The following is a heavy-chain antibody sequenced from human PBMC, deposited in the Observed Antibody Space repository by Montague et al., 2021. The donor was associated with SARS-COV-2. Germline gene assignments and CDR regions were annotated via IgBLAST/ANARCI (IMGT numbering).Heavy chain of an antibody. D-gene: IGHD6-25*01. CDR1: GDSITNIDYY. Sequence: SETLSLTCSVSGDSITNIDYYWAWIRQPPGKELQWIGSIYYSGTTFYSPPLKSRHTISVDTSKNQFSLNLNSVTAADTAVYFCARRDKTAGWFDPWGQGKLVTVSA. CDR3: ARRDKTAGWFDP. CDR2: IYYSGTT. V-gene: IGHV4-39*01. J-gene: IGHJ5*02.